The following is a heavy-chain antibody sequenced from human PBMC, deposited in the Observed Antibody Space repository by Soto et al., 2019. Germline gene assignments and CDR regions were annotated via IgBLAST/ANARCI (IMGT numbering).Heavy chain of an antibody. CDR3: ARHGYNYGGGYLDY. CDR1: GVTVSSDY. Sequence: EVQLVESGGGLVQPGGSLRLSCAASGVTVSSDYMCWVRQAPGKGLAWVSVLYSGGSTYSADSVKGRFTISRDNSKNTLNLQMNSLRAEDTAVYYCARHGYNYGGGYLDYGGQGTLGTVAS. J-gene: IGHJ4*02. CDR2: LYSGGST. D-gene: IGHD5-18*01. V-gene: IGHV3-66*04.